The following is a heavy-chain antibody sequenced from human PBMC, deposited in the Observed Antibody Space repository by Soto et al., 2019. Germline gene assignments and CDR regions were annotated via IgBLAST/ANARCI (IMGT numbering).Heavy chain of an antibody. CDR1: GFTFSSYG. V-gene: IGHV3-33*01. CDR2: IWYDGSNK. CDR3: ARALLGSYYPSYCMDV. D-gene: IGHD7-27*01. J-gene: IGHJ6*02. Sequence: PGGSLRLSCAASGFTFSSYGMHWVRQAPGKGLEWVAVIWYDGSNKYYADSVKGRFTISRDNSKNTLYLQMNSLRAEDTAVYYCARALLGSYYPSYCMDVSGPGTTVTVS.